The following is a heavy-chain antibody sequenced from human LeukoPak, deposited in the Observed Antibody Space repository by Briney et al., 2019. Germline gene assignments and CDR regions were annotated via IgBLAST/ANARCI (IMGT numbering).Heavy chain of an antibody. CDR2: ISWDGGST. Sequence: GGSLRLSCAASGFTFDDYAMHWVRQAPGEGLEWVSLISWDGGSTYYADSVKGRFTISRDNSKNSLYLQMNSLRAEDTALYYCAKEWEPSGYYYYYMDVWGKGTTVTVSS. D-gene: IGHD1-26*01. V-gene: IGHV3-43D*03. J-gene: IGHJ6*03. CDR1: GFTFDDYA. CDR3: AKEWEPSGYYYYYMDV.